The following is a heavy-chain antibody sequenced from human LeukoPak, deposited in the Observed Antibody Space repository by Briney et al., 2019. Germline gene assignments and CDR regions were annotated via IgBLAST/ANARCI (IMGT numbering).Heavy chain of an antibody. CDR3: ATPPGGAELYRFDY. Sequence: VASVKVSCKASGYTFTNFDINWVRQAPGQGLEWMGWMNPVSGNAGSAQKFQGRVTLTRDTSISTAYMELSSLRSDDTAVYYCATPPGGAELYRFDYWGQGTLVTVSS. J-gene: IGHJ4*02. D-gene: IGHD3-16*01. CDR1: GYTFTNFD. V-gene: IGHV1-8*01. CDR2: MNPVSGNA.